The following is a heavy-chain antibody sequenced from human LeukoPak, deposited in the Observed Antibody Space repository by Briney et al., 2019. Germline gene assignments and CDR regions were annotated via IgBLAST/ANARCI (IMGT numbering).Heavy chain of an antibody. CDR3: ARDPNGWQPYHRNFDY. D-gene: IGHD6-19*01. CDR1: GYTFTSYG. CDR2: ISAYNGNT. J-gene: IGHJ4*02. V-gene: IGHV1-18*01. Sequence: GASVKVSCKASGYTFTSYGISWVRQAPGQGLEWMGWISAYNGNTNYAQKLQGRVTMTTDTSTSTAYMELRSLRSDDTAVYYCARDPNGWQPYHRNFDYWGQGTLVTVSS.